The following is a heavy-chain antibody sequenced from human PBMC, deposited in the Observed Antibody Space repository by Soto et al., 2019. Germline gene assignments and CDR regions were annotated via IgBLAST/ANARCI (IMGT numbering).Heavy chain of an antibody. CDR1: RGSFSSYA. CDR3: ARAHANLIAARLNYYYGMDV. Sequence: ASGKVSYTASRGSFSSYAISWVRQAPGQGLEWMGGIIPIFGTANYAQKFQGRVTITADESTSTAYMELSSLRSEDTAVYYCARAHANLIAARLNYYYGMDVWGQGSTVTV. D-gene: IGHD6-6*01. J-gene: IGHJ6*02. CDR2: IIPIFGTA. V-gene: IGHV1-69*13.